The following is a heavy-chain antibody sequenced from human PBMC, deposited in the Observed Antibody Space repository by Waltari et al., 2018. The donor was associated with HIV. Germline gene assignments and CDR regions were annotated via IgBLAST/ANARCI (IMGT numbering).Heavy chain of an antibody. Sequence: EVQLVESGGDLVQPGGSLRLSCAASGFNFRSYWLHWIRQIPGKGLASVSHLGTDGSDTSYLESVKGRFTISRDNAKNTLYLQMNSLRVEDTAIYYCTRDLSTYGHEFDYWGQGTLVTVAS. CDR3: TRDLSTYGHEFDY. CDR2: LGTDGSDT. CDR1: GFNFRSYW. V-gene: IGHV3-74*01. D-gene: IGHD3-16*01. J-gene: IGHJ4*02.